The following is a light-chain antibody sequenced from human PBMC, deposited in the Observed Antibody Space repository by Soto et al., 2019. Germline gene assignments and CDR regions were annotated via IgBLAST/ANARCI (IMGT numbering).Light chain of an antibody. V-gene: IGLV2-14*01. CDR3: ASFRSGTILV. CDR2: EVN. CDR1: RSDIGDSNF. J-gene: IGLJ1*01. Sequence: QSALTQPASVSGSPGQSVTISCTGPRSDIGDSNFISWYQHSPGKAPRLLIYEVNNRPSGVSKRFSGSKAGNTASLTISGLLDDDEADYFCASFRSGTILVFASGTKSPP.